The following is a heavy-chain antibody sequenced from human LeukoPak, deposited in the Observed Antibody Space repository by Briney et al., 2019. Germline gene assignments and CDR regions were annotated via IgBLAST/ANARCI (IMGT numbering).Heavy chain of an antibody. CDR2: ISSNGGST. V-gene: IGHV3-64D*06. CDR3: ASATVTNYYYYYGMDV. D-gene: IGHD4-17*01. Sequence: PGGSLRLSCSASGFTFSSYAMHWVRQAPGKGLEYVSAISSNGGSTYYADSVKGRFTISRDNSKNTLYLQMSSLRSEDTAVYYCASATVTNYYYYYGMDVWGKGTTVTVSS. J-gene: IGHJ6*04. CDR1: GFTFSSYA.